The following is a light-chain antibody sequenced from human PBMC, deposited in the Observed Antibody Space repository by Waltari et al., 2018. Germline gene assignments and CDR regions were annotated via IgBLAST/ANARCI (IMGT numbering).Light chain of an antibody. V-gene: IGKV1D-13*01. Sequence: AIQLTQSPSSLSASVGARFTITCRASQGISSDLAWYQQKPGESPKILIYDASSLQNGVPSRFSGSGSGTDFTLTISSLQPEDFAIYYCQQFKNYPLTFGGGTKVEIK. CDR1: QGISSD. CDR3: QQFKNYPLT. CDR2: DAS. J-gene: IGKJ4*01.